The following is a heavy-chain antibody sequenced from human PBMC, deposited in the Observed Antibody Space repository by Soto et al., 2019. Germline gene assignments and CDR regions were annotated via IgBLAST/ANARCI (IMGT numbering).Heavy chain of an antibody. CDR3: ARLSYSNYGNWFDP. CDR2: ISSNGGST. CDR1: GFTFSSYA. Sequence: GGSLRLSCAASGFTFSSYAMHWVRQAPGKGLEYVSAISSNGGSTYYANSVKGRFTISRDNSKNTLYLQMGSLRAEDMAVYYCARLSYSNYGNWFDPWGQGTLVTVSS. V-gene: IGHV3-64*01. D-gene: IGHD4-4*01. J-gene: IGHJ5*02.